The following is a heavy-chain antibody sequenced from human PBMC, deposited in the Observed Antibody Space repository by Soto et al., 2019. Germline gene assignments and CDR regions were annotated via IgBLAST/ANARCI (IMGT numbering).Heavy chain of an antibody. CDR3: ASLWSGSIDAFDI. CDR1: GFTVSSNY. D-gene: IGHD3-3*01. CDR2: IYSGGST. J-gene: IGHJ3*02. V-gene: IGHV3-53*04. Sequence: GESLKISCAASGFTVSSNYMSWVRQAPGKGLEWVSVIYSGGSTYYADSVKGRFTISRHNSKNTLYLQMNSLRAEDTAVYYCASLWSGSIDAFDIWGQGTMVTVSS.